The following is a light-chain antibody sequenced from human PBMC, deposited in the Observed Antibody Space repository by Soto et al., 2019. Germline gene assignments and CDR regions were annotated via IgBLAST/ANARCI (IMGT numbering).Light chain of an antibody. CDR2: KAS. Sequence: DIQMTQSPSTLSASVGDRVTITCRASQSVSSWLAWYQHKPGKAPKLLIRKASNLESEVPSRFSGSGSGTEFTLSISNLQPDDFATYYCQQYNSYSPWTFGQGTKVEIK. V-gene: IGKV1-5*03. CDR1: QSVSSW. CDR3: QQYNSYSPWT. J-gene: IGKJ1*01.